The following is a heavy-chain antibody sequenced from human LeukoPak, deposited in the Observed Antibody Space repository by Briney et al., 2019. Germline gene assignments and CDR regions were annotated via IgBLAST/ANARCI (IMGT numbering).Heavy chain of an antibody. Sequence: GGSLRLSCAASGFTFSSYGMSWVRQAPGKGLESVSAITGSGGGTYYADSVKGRFTISRDNSKNTLYLQMNSLRAEDTAVYYCAKRSDYGGNSNYFDYWGQGTLVTVSS. CDR3: AKRSDYGGNSNYFDY. CDR2: ITGSGGGT. J-gene: IGHJ4*02. CDR1: GFTFSSYG. V-gene: IGHV3-23*01. D-gene: IGHD4-23*01.